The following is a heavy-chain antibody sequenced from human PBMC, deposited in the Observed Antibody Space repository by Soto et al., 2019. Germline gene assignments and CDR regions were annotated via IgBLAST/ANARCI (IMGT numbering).Heavy chain of an antibody. Sequence: VQLVQSGDEVKKPGASVKLSCQASGYTFTDYFIHWVRQAPGQGLEWMGLTNLAGTTTTYAQRLQDRLTISSDSSTSTVYMDLSSLTSADSAIYYFIGEGWGVRCFDDWGLGTLVSVSS. D-gene: IGHD3-16*01. V-gene: IGHV1-46*03. CDR1: GYTFTDYF. CDR3: IGEGWGVRCFDD. CDR2: TNLAGTTT. J-gene: IGHJ4*02.